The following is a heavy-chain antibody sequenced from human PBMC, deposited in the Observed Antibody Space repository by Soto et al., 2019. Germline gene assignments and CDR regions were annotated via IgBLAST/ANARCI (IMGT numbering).Heavy chain of an antibody. J-gene: IGHJ6*02. Sequence: GASVKVSCKASGGTFSSYAISWVRQAPGQGLEWMGGIIPIFGTANYAQKFQGRVAITADESTSTAYMELSSLRSEDTAVYYCARNAPEGGFLEWLQHYARMDVWGQGTTVTVSS. CDR2: IIPIFGTA. V-gene: IGHV1-69*13. CDR3: ARNAPEGGFLEWLQHYARMDV. CDR1: GGTFSSYA. D-gene: IGHD3-3*01.